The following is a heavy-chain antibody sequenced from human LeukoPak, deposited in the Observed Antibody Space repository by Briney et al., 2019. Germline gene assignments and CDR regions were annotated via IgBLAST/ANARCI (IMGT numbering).Heavy chain of an antibody. CDR1: GGSFSGYY. CDR3: AREDYGGNSEYFQH. J-gene: IGHJ1*01. V-gene: IGHV4-34*01. CDR2: INHSGST. Sequence: SETLSLTRAVYGGSFSGYYWSWIRQPPGKGLEWIGEINHSGSTNYNPSLKSRVTISVDTSKNQFSLKLSSVTAADTAVYYCAREDYGGNSEYFQHWGQGTLVTVSS. D-gene: IGHD4-23*01.